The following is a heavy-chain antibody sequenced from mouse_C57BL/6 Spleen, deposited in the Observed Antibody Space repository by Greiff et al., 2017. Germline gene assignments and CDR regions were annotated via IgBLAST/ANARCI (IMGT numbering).Heavy chain of an antibody. Sequence: VHLVESGPELVKPGASVKISCKASGYAFSSSWMNWVKQRPGKGLEWIGRIYPGDGDTNYNGKFKGKATLTADKSSSTAYMQLSSLTSEDSAVYFCARGGLLRSWYFDVWGTGTTVTVSS. CDR2: IYPGDGDT. D-gene: IGHD1-1*01. V-gene: IGHV1-82*01. CDR3: ARGGLLRSWYFDV. J-gene: IGHJ1*03. CDR1: GYAFSSSW.